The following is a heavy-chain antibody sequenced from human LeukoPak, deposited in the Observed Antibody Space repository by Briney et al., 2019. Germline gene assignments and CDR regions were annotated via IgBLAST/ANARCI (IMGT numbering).Heavy chain of an antibody. J-gene: IGHJ3*02. V-gene: IGHV3-23*01. CDR2: ISGSGGST. CDR1: GFTFSSYA. CDR3: AREGNGKVLRLTFGAFDI. Sequence: GGSLRLSCAASGFTFSSYAMSWVRQAPGKGLEWVSAISGSGGSTYYADSVKGRFTISRDNSKNTLYLQMNSLRAEDTAVYYCAREGNGKVLRLTFGAFDIWGQGTMLTVSS. D-gene: IGHD3-3*01.